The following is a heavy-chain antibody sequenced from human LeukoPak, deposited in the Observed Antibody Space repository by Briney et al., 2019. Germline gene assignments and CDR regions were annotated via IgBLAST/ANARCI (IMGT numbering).Heavy chain of an antibody. V-gene: IGHV3-23*01. D-gene: IGHD6-13*01. Sequence: GGSLRLSCAASAFTFSIYAMTCVRQAPGKGLDWVSTIGGSGDSTSYADSVKGRFTISRDSSKNTLFLQMNSLRAEDTAIYYCAKAWGAYSSSWYLYFDYWGQGTLVTVSS. CDR3: AKAWGAYSSSWYLYFDY. J-gene: IGHJ4*02. CDR2: IGGSGDST. CDR1: AFTFSIYA.